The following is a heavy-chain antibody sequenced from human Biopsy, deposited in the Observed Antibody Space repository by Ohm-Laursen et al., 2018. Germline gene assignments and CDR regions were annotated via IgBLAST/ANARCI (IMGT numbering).Heavy chain of an antibody. J-gene: IGHJ2*01. D-gene: IGHD6-19*01. Sequence: RSLRLSCSASGFTFSSYAMEWVRQAPGKGLEWISLIWYDGTNEDYADSVKGRFTISRDNSKNTLYLQINTLTLEDTAFYYCARGLSSGWYGYFDVWGRGTLVTVSS. V-gene: IGHV3-33*04. CDR3: ARGLSSGWYGYFDV. CDR1: GFTFSSYA. CDR2: IWYDGTNE.